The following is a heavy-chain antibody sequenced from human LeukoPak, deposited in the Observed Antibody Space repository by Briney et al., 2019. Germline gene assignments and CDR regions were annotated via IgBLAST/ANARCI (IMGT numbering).Heavy chain of an antibody. CDR3: ARRGAWELHDAFDI. CDR1: GGSISSSSYY. Sequence: SETLSLTCTVSGGSISSSSYYWGWIRQPPGKGLEWIGSIYYSGSTYYNPSLKSRVTISVDTSKTQFSLKLSSVTAADTAVYYCARRGAWELHDAFDIWGQGTMVTVSS. D-gene: IGHD1-26*01. J-gene: IGHJ3*02. CDR2: IYYSGST. V-gene: IGHV4-39*01.